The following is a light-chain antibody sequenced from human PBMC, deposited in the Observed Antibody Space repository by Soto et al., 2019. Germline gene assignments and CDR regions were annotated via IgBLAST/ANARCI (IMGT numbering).Light chain of an antibody. V-gene: IGKV3-20*01. Sequence: ETVLTQSPGTLSLSPGERSTLSCRASQIVSSSSLAWYQQRPGQAPRLLIYGTSSRATGIPDRFSGSGSGTDFTLTISRLEPEDFAVYYCQQYGSSRTFGQGTKVDI. CDR3: QQYGSSRT. CDR1: QIVSSSS. CDR2: GTS. J-gene: IGKJ1*01.